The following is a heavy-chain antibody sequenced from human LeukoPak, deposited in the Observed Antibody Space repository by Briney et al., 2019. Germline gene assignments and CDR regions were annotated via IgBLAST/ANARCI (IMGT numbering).Heavy chain of an antibody. J-gene: IGHJ3*02. CDR3: EGYWRWTPDDAFDI. Sequence: GGSLRLSCAASGFTFSSYSMNWVRQAPGKGLEWASSISSSSSYIYYADSVKGRFTISRDNAKNSLYLQMNSLRAEDTAVYYCEGYWRWTPDDAFDIWGQGTMVTVSS. D-gene: IGHD1-14*01. CDR1: GFTFSSYS. CDR2: ISSSSSYI. V-gene: IGHV3-21*01.